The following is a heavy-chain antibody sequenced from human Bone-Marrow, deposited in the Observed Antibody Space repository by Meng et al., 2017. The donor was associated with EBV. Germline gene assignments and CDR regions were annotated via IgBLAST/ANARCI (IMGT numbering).Heavy chain of an antibody. CDR2: IFYGGST. V-gene: IGHV4-4*02. CDR1: GGSVRSSIW. D-gene: IGHD3-10*01. J-gene: IGHJ4*02. Sequence: VQLEEAVARLGKPSGTLSHTCGFSGGSVRSSIWGRWVRQPPGKGLEWIGEIFYGGSTNYNPSLESRVTISVDKSKNQYSLKLSSVTAADTAVYYCAAGFRELVRSRDYWGQGTLVTVSS. CDR3: AAGFRELVRSRDY.